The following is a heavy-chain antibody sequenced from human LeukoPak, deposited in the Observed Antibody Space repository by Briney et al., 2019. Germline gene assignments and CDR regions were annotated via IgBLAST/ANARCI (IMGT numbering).Heavy chain of an antibody. CDR3: AKDDGDYA. J-gene: IGHJ5*02. Sequence: PGGSLRPSCAASGFTFSNFGMHWVRQAPGKGLEWVAFIRYDGSFKDYADSVKGRFAVSRDNSKNTLYLQMISLRPEDTAVYHCAKDDGDYAWGQGTLVTVSS. CDR1: GFTFSNFG. D-gene: IGHD4-17*01. V-gene: IGHV3-30*02. CDR2: IRYDGSFK.